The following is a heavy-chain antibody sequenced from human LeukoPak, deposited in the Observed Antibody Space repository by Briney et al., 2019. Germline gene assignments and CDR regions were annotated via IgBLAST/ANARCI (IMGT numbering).Heavy chain of an antibody. Sequence: GGFLRLSCAASGFTFSSYGMNWVRQAPGRGLEWVSYISGSGSTIYYADSVKGRFSISRDNTKKSLYLQMNSLRAEDTAVYYCARGSGDPVNYYYYYMDVWGKGTTVTISS. CDR2: ISGSGSTI. J-gene: IGHJ6*03. V-gene: IGHV3-48*04. CDR1: GFTFSSYG. D-gene: IGHD4-17*01. CDR3: ARGSGDPVNYYYYYMDV.